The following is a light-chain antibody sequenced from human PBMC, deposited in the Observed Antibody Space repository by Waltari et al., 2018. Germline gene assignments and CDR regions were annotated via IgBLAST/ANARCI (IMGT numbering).Light chain of an antibody. V-gene: IGKV3-20*01. J-gene: IGKJ1*01. CDR2: GAS. Sequence: EIVLTQSPGTLSLSPGERATLPCRASQSVGRSLAWYPQIPGQAPRLLIYGASSRATGIPDRFSGSGSGTDFSLTISRLEPEDFAVYFCQHYVRLPATFGQGTKVAI. CDR1: QSVGRS. CDR3: QHYVRLPAT.